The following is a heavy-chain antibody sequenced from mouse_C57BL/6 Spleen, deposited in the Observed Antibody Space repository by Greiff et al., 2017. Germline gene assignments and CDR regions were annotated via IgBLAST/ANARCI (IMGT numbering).Heavy chain of an antibody. CDR3: ARNECPWFAY. CDR1: GFSLTSYG. Sequence: QVQLKQSGPGLVQPSQSLSITCTVSGFSLTSYGVHWVRQSPGKGLEWLGVLWSGGSTDYNAAFISRLSISKDNSKSQVFFKMNSLQADDTAIYYCARNECPWFAYWGQGTLVTVSA. CDR2: LWSGGST. V-gene: IGHV2-2*01. J-gene: IGHJ3*01.